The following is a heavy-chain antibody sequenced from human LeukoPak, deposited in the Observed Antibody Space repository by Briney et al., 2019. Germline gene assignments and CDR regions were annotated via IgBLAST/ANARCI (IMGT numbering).Heavy chain of an antibody. CDR1: GFTFSSYA. Sequence: GGSLRLSCAASGFTFSSYAMSWVRQAPGKGLEWVSAISGSGGSTYYADSVKGRFTISRDNSKNTLYLQMNSLRAEDTAVYYCARGLWFGELSYYYYYYYMDVWGKGTTVTISS. CDR2: ISGSGGST. CDR3: ARGLWFGELSYYYYYYYMDV. J-gene: IGHJ6*03. D-gene: IGHD3-10*01. V-gene: IGHV3-23*01.